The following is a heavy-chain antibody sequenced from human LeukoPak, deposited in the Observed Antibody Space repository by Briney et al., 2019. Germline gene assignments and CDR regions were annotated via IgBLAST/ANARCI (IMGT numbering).Heavy chain of an antibody. Sequence: PGGPPQPSCVASGFPFSSYSRSWGRPARGKGVGWVSRFNSDGSSTNYEDSVKGRFTLTRDNAKSTLYLQMNSLRDEDTAVYYCAREPLWSSGWYCFDYWGQGTLLTVSS. CDR3: AREPLWSSGWYCFDY. V-gene: IGHV3-74*01. J-gene: IGHJ4*02. D-gene: IGHD6-19*01. CDR1: GFPFSSYS. CDR2: FNSDGSST.